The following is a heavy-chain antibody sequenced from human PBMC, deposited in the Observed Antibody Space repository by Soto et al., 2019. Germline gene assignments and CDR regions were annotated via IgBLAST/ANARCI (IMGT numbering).Heavy chain of an antibody. CDR2: ISANGQGI. J-gene: IGHJ4*02. Sequence: GGSLRLSCAAAGFTFSTYALSWVRQAPGKGLVWVSAISANGQGIYYADSVRGRFTISRNNSKNTIFLHMDSLRAEDTAVYYCAKDRNYPRDQFHYWGQGTLVTVSS. V-gene: IGHV3-23*01. CDR1: GFTFSTYA. CDR3: AKDRNYPRDQFHY. D-gene: IGHD1-7*01.